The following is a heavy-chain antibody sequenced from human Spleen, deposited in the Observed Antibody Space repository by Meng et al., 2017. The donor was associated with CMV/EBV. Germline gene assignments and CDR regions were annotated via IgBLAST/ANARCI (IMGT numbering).Heavy chain of an antibody. J-gene: IGHJ4*02. CDR3: ARAPGEHTIFGVVHYFDY. CDR2: IYHSEST. V-gene: IGHV4-4*02. D-gene: IGHD3-3*01. Sequence: SETLSLTCAVSGGSISSSNWWGRVRQSPGKGLEWIGEIYHSESTNNNPPLKSRVTISVDKSKNQFSLKLTSVTAADTAVYYCARAPGEHTIFGVVHYFDYWGQGTLVTVSS. CDR1: GGSISSSNW.